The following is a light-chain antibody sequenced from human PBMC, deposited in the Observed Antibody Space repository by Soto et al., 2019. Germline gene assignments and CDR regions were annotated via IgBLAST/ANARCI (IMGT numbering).Light chain of an antibody. V-gene: IGLV2-8*01. CDR3: SSYAGSNNRGV. CDR1: SPDVGGYNY. Sequence: QSALTQPPSASGSPGQSVTISCTGTSPDVGGYNYISWYQHHPGKGPKLIIYEVSERPSGVPDRFSGSKSGNTASLTVSGLQAEDEADYYCSSYAGSNNRGVFGSGTKVTVL. J-gene: IGLJ1*01. CDR2: EVS.